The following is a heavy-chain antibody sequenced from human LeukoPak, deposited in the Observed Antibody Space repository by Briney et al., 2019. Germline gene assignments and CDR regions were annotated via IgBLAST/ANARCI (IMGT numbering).Heavy chain of an antibody. D-gene: IGHD3-16*02. CDR3: ARDQDYVWGSYRPYYFDY. CDR2: IKRDGSEK. J-gene: IGHJ4*02. V-gene: IGHV3-7*01. Sequence: PGGSLRLSCAASGFTFSSYWMSWVRQAPGKGLEWVANIKRDGSEKYYVDSVKGRFTISRDNAKNSLYLQMNSLRAEDTAVYYCARDQDYVWGSYRPYYFDYWGQGTLVTVSS. CDR1: GFTFSSYW.